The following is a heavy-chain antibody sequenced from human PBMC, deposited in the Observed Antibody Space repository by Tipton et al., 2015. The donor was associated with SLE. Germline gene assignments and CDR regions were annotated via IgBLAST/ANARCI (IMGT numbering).Heavy chain of an antibody. V-gene: IGHV3-30*02. D-gene: IGHD1-1*01. J-gene: IGHJ4*02. CDR2: IRYDGSKT. CDR3: ASGTWSGSGY. CDR1: GFDFSGYG. Sequence: SLRLSCAASGFDFSGYGMHWVRQTPDKGLEWVAFIRYDGSKTFLADSVKGRFTISRDNSRNTLYLQMNSRRPEDTAMHYCASGTWSGSGYWGQGTLVTVSS.